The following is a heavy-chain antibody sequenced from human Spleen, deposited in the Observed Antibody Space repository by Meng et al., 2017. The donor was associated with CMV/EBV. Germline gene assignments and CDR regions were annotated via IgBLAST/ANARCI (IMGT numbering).Heavy chain of an antibody. CDR2: INHSRNT. Sequence: FSGYYWTWIRQPPGKGLEWIGEINHSRNTNYNPSLKSRVTISVDTSKNQFSLKLSSVTAADTAVYYCARDSPAPLRDFDWSEYYFDYWGQGTLVTVSS. D-gene: IGHD3-9*01. J-gene: IGHJ4*02. CDR1: FSGYY. V-gene: IGHV4-34*01. CDR3: ARDSPAPLRDFDWSEYYFDY.